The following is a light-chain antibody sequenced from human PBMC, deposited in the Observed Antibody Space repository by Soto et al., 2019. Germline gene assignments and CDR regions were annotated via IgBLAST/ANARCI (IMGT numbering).Light chain of an antibody. V-gene: IGKV3-20*01. Sequence: EIVLKQSPATLSLSPGERATLSFRASQSVSNYLAWYQQKPGQAPRLLIYDASSRATGIPDRFSGSGSGTDFTLTISRLEPEDSAVYYCQQYGSSPPITFGQGTRLEI. CDR3: QQYGSSPPIT. J-gene: IGKJ5*01. CDR2: DAS. CDR1: QSVSNY.